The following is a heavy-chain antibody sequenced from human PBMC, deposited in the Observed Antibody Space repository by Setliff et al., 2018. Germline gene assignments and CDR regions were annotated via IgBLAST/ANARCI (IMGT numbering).Heavy chain of an antibody. CDR1: GFTFNTYN. CDR2: IRSSTTYI. J-gene: IGHJ3*02. D-gene: IGHD6-19*01. CDR3: ARVYLAGSGWDKANALDI. V-gene: IGHV3-21*04. Sequence: GGSLRLSCAASGFTFNTYNFNWVRQAPGKGLEWVSSIRSSTTYIYYADSVKGRFTFSRDNAKNSLYLQMSSLRAEDTAVYYCARVYLAGSGWDKANALDIWGQGTMVTVSS.